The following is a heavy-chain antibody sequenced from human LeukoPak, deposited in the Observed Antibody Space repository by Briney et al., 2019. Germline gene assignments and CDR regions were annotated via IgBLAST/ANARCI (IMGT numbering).Heavy chain of an antibody. Sequence: GASVTVSCKASGYTFTGYYMHWVRQAPGQGREGMGWISAYNGNTNYAQKLQGRVTMTTDTPTSTAYMELRSLRSDDTAVYYCAREPTTYYYDSSGYYPYYYYYMDVWGQGTTVTVSS. CDR3: AREPTTYYYDSSGYYPYYYYYMDV. V-gene: IGHV1-18*04. CDR1: GYTFTGYY. J-gene: IGHJ6*03. CDR2: ISAYNGNT. D-gene: IGHD3-22*01.